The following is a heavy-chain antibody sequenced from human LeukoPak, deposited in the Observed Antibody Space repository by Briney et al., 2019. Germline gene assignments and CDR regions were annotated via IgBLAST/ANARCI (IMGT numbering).Heavy chain of an antibody. V-gene: IGHV4-34*01. D-gene: IGHD4-17*01. J-gene: IGHJ1*01. Sequence: KPSETLSLTCAVYGGSFSGYYWSWIRQPPGKGLEWIGEINHSGSTNYNPSLKSRVTISVDTSKNQFSLKLSSVTAADTAVYYCASSEDDHGDYVEYFQHWGQGTLVTVSS. CDR1: GGSFSGYY. CDR2: INHSGST. CDR3: ASSEDDHGDYVEYFQH.